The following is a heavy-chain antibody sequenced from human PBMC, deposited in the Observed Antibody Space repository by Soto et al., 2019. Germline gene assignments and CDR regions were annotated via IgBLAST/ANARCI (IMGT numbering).Heavy chain of an antibody. CDR2: IYYSGST. CDR1: GGSISSYY. J-gene: IGHJ5*02. CDR3: ARDAGIAAAGKGWFDP. V-gene: IGHV4-59*01. Sequence: PWETLSLTCTVSGGSISSYYWSWIRQPPGKGLEWIGYIYYSGSTNYNPSLKSRVTISVDTSKNQFSLKLSSVTAADTAVYYCARDAGIAAAGKGWFDPWGQGTLVTVSS. D-gene: IGHD6-13*01.